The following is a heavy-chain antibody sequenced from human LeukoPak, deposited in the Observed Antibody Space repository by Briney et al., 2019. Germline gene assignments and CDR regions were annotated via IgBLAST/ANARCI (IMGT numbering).Heavy chain of an antibody. CDR3: ARSDGYGLVGI. Sequence: SETLSLTCTVSGGSISSSSYYWGWIRQSPGKTLEWIGSIYSSGSTHYNPSLKSRVIILIDTAKNHFSLNLSSVTAADTAVYYCARSDGYGLVGIWGQGTMVTVSS. D-gene: IGHD3-10*01. CDR2: IYSSGST. V-gene: IGHV4-39*07. CDR1: GGSISSSSYY. J-gene: IGHJ3*02.